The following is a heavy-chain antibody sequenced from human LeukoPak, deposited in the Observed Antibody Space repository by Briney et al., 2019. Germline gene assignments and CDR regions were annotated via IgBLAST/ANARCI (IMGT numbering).Heavy chain of an antibody. D-gene: IGHD2-2*01. CDR2: IKSKSDGGTT. V-gene: IGHV3-15*01. CDR1: GFTFSNAW. Sequence: GGSLRLSCAASGFTFSNAWMSWVRQAPGKGLEWVGGIKSKSDGGTTDYAAPVKGRFTSSRDDSKDTLYLQMDSLRTEDTAVYYCTTLIWSSRTSWYADYWGQGTLVTV. CDR3: TTLIWSSRTSWYADY. J-gene: IGHJ4*02.